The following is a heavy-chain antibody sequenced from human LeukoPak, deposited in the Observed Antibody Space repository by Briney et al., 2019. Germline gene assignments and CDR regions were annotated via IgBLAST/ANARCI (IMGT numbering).Heavy chain of an antibody. CDR3: ARYCSSTSCYDYFDY. D-gene: IGHD2-2*01. V-gene: IGHV1-18*01. Sequence: GASVKVSCKASGYTFTSYGISWVRQAPGQGLEWMGWISAYNGNTNYAQKLQGRVTMTTDTSTSTAYMELRSLRSDDTAVYYCARYCSSTSCYDYFDYWGQGTLVTVSS. CDR1: GYTFTSYG. CDR2: ISAYNGNT. J-gene: IGHJ4*02.